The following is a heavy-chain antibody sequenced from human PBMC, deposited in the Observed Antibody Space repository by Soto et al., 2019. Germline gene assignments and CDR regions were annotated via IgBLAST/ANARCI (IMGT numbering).Heavy chain of an antibody. J-gene: IGHJ3*02. CDR1: GGSTSYYY. CDR3: ARDLIPYQFLYAFDI. V-gene: IGHV4-59*01. Sequence: QVQLQESGPRLVKPSETLSLTCTVSGGSTSYYYWSWIRQPPGKGLEWIGFIYYSGASKYNPSLKSRVTISLDTSENQFSLRLDSVAPADTAVYYCARDLIPYQFLYAFDIWGRGTLVTVSS. CDR2: IYYSGAS. D-gene: IGHD3-16*01.